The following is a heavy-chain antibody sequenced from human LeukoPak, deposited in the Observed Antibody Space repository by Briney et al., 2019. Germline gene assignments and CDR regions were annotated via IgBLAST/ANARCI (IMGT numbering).Heavy chain of an antibody. V-gene: IGHV3-53*01. Sequence: GGSLRLSCAASGFTFSSYGMHWVRQAPGKGLEWVSVIYSGGSTYYADSVKGRFTISRDNSKNTLYLQMNSLRAEDTAVYYCARSITMVRGVRGSLYYFDYWGQGTLVTVSS. D-gene: IGHD3-10*01. CDR3: ARSITMVRGVRGSLYYFDY. J-gene: IGHJ4*02. CDR2: IYSGGST. CDR1: GFTFSSYG.